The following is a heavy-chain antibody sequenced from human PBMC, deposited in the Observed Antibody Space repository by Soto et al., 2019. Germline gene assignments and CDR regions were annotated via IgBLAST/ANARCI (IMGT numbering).Heavy chain of an antibody. J-gene: IGHJ4*02. CDR1: GYSFTNSA. CDR2: INTGNGNT. Sequence: ASVKVSCKASGYSFTNSAMHWGSQAPGQRLEWMGWINTGNGNTKYSQKFRGRVTITRDTSANTAYMELSSLTSEDTTEYYCARSGPDYYFDLWGQGTLVTVSS. CDR3: ARSGPDYYFDL. D-gene: IGHD5-12*01. V-gene: IGHV1-3*04.